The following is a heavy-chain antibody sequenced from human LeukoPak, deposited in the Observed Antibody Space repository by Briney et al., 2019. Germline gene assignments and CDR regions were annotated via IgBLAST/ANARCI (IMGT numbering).Heavy chain of an antibody. CDR3: GRSREGLYSGSSLDY. CDR1: GYTFSDYG. CDR2: ISGYNGNT. Sequence: ASVKVSCKASGYTFSDYGISWVRQAPGQGLEWMGWISGYNGNTNYALKLQGRVTMTTDTSTRTAYMELRSLKSDDTAVYYCGRSREGLYSGSSLDYWGQGTLVTVSS. V-gene: IGHV1-18*01. D-gene: IGHD1-26*01. J-gene: IGHJ4*02.